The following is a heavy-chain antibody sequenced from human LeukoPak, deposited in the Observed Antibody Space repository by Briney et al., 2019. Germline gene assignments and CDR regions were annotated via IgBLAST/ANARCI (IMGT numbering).Heavy chain of an antibody. D-gene: IGHD3-3*01. CDR1: GGSISSYY. Sequence: SETLSLTCTVSGGSISSYYWSWIRQPPGKGLEWIGYIYYSGSTNYNPSLKSRVTISVDTSKNQFSLKLSSVTAADTAVYYCARVKVSDFWSGYPSYYMDVWGKGTTVTVSS. J-gene: IGHJ6*03. CDR3: ARVKVSDFWSGYPSYYMDV. V-gene: IGHV4-59*12. CDR2: IYYSGST.